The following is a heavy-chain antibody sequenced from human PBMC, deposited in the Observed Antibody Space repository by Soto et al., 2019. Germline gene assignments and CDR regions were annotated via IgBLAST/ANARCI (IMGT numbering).Heavy chain of an antibody. D-gene: IGHD4-17*01. Sequence: QLQLQESGPGLVKPSETLSLTCTVSGGSISSSSYYWGWIRQPPGKGLEWIGSIYYSGSTYYNPSLKSRVTISVDTSKNQFSLKLSSVTAADTAVYYCATLHYGDYGDYWGQGTLVTVSS. J-gene: IGHJ4*02. CDR2: IYYSGST. CDR3: ATLHYGDYGDY. CDR1: GGSISSSSYY. V-gene: IGHV4-39*01.